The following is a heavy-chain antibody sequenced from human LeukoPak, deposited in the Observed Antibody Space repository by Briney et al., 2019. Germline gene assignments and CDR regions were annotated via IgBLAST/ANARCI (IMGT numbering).Heavy chain of an antibody. Sequence: ASVKVSCKASGGTFSSYAISWVRQAPGQGLEWMGRIIPILGIANYAQKSQGRVTITADKSTSTAYMELSSLRSEDTAVYYCAREHRAACSSSWYGYWGQGTLVSVSS. D-gene: IGHD6-13*01. CDR2: IIPILGIA. J-gene: IGHJ4*02. V-gene: IGHV1-69*04. CDR1: GGTFSSYA. CDR3: AREHRAACSSSWYGY.